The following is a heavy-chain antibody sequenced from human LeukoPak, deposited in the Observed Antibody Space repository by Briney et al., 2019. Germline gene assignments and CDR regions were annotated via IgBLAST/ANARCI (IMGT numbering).Heavy chain of an antibody. V-gene: IGHV3-11*01. CDR2: ISSSGTTI. CDR3: ARGIRQYAKSYFDY. CDR1: GFTFSDHY. Sequence: GGSLILSCAASGFTFSDHYMSWIRQAPGKGLEWLSYISSSGTTIYYTHSVKGRFTISRDNAKNSLYLQMKSLRAEDTAVYYCARGIRQYAKSYFDYWGQGTLVTVSS. D-gene: IGHD4-11*01. J-gene: IGHJ4*02.